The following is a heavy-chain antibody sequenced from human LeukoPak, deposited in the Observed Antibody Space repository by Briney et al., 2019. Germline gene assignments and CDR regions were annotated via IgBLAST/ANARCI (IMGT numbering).Heavy chain of an antibody. V-gene: IGHV3-15*01. J-gene: IGHJ4*02. CDR2: IRSKTDGGSI. CDR1: GFTFSNAW. Sequence: PGGSLRLSCAGSGFTFSNAWMSWVRQAPGKGLEWVGRIRSKTDGGSIEYGAPVKGRFTISRDDSNNTLDLQMNSLTTEDTAVYYRTTGRVLWGQGTLVTVSS. CDR3: TTGRVL.